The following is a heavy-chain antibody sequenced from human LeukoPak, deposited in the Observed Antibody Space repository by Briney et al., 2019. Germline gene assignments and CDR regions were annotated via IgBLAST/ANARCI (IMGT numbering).Heavy chain of an antibody. CDR1: GYRFATYW. D-gene: IGHD2-21*01. Sequence: GESLKTSCKGSGYRFATYWIGWVRQMPGKGLEWMGIIYPGDSDTRYSPSFQGQVTISADKSISTAFPQWSSLKASDTAMYYCARRGYCGGDCYSDYWGQGTLVTVSS. J-gene: IGHJ4*02. CDR3: ARRGYCGGDCYSDY. CDR2: IYPGDSDT. V-gene: IGHV5-51*01.